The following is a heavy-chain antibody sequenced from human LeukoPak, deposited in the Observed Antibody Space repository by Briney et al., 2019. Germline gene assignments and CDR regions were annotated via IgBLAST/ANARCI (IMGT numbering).Heavy chain of an antibody. CDR3: ARAPLYSGGSGWSIYYFYAMDV. D-gene: IGHD6-19*01. Sequence: SQTLSLTCTVSGGSISSSYWSWVRQPLGKGLEWIGYIDNSGSTNYNPSLKSRVTISLDTPKSQFSLKLSSVTAADTAVYYCARAPLYSGGSGWSIYYFYAMDVWGQGTTVTVSS. CDR1: GGSISSSY. J-gene: IGHJ6*02. CDR2: IDNSGST. V-gene: IGHV4-59*01.